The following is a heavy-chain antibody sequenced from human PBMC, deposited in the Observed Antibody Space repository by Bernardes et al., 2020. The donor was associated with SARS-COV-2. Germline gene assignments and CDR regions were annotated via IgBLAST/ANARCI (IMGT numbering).Heavy chain of an antibody. J-gene: IGHJ4*02. CDR3: ATAYAYIAAAGIDY. Sequence: ASVKVSCKVSGYTLTALSMPWVRQAPGQGLEWMGGFAPEDGETIYAQKFQGRVTMTEDTSTDTAYMELSSLRSEDTAVYYCATAYAYIAAAGIDYWGQGTLVTVSS. CDR2: FAPEDGET. CDR1: GYTLTALS. V-gene: IGHV1-24*01. D-gene: IGHD6-13*01.